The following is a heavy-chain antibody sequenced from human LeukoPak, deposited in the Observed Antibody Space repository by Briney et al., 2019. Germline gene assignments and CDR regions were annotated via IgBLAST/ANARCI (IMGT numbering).Heavy chain of an antibody. J-gene: IGHJ6*02. CDR1: GFTFDDYA. CDR2: ISWNSGSI. D-gene: IGHD3-10*01. V-gene: IGHV3-9*01. Sequence: PGRSLRLSCAASGFTFDDYAMHWVRQAPGKGLEWVSGISWNSGSIGYADSVKGRFTISRDNAKNSLYLQMNSLRAEDTALYYCAKDIASGSGSYYDVIYYYYGMDVWGQGTTVTVSS. CDR3: AKDIASGSGSYYDVIYYYYGMDV.